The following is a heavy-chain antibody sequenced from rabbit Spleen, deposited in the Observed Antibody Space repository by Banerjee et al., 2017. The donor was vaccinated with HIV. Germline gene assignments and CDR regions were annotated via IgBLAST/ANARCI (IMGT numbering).Heavy chain of an antibody. CDR1: GFSFSDRDV. CDR3: ARDLVAVIGWNFNL. D-gene: IGHD1-1*01. Sequence: QEQLVESGGGLVQPEGSLTLTCKASGFSFSDRDVMCWVRQAPGKGLQWIACINAITGRAVYATWAKGRFTFSKTSSTTVTLQMTSLTAADTATYFCARDLVAVIGWNFNLWGPGTLVTVS. CDR2: INAITGRA. J-gene: IGHJ4*01. V-gene: IGHV1S45*01.